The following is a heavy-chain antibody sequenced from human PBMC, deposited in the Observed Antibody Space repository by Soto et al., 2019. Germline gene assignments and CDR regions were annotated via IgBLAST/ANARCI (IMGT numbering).Heavy chain of an antibody. V-gene: IGHV5-10-1*01. Sequence: GESLKISCKGSRYIFTTYCIIWVRQMPGKGLXWMGXIXPXDXXXNXXXXFQGHVTISADKSISTAYLQWSSLKASDTAMYYCARASGLLWFDPWGQGTLVSVSS. CDR3: ARASGLLWFDP. J-gene: IGHJ5*02. D-gene: IGHD1-26*01. CDR1: RYIFTTYC. CDR2: IXPXDXXX.